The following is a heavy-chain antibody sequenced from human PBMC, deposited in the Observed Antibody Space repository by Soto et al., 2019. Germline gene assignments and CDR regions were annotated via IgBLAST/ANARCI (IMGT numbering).Heavy chain of an antibody. V-gene: IGHV4-4*02. D-gene: IGHD3-22*01. CDR2: IYHSGNT. J-gene: IGHJ4*02. CDR3: AREGPRSLYYDSSGSIPGFDY. CDR1: GGSISSSNW. Sequence: QVQLQESGPGLVKPSGTLSLTCAVSGGSISSSNWWSWVRQPPGKGLEWIGEIYHSGNTNYNPSLKRRVTNSVDKSKNQFSLKLSSVTAADTAVYYCAREGPRSLYYDSSGSIPGFDYWGQGTLVTVSS.